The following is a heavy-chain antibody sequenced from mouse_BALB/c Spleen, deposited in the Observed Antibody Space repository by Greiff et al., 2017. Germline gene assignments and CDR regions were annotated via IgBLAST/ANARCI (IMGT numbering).Heavy chain of an antibody. J-gene: IGHJ1*01. V-gene: IGHV1S81*02. CDR2: INPSNGRT. Sequence: QVQLQQSGAELVKPGASVKLSCKASGYTFTSYWMHWVKQRPGQGLEWIGEINPSNGRTNYNEKFKSKATLTVDKSSSTAYMQLSSLTSEDSAVYYCARDYYGSSPYWYFDVWGAGTTVTVSS. D-gene: IGHD1-1*01. CDR1: GYTFTSYW. CDR3: ARDYYGSSPYWYFDV.